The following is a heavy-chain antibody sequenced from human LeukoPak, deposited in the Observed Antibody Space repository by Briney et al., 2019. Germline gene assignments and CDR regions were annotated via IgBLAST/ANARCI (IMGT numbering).Heavy chain of an antibody. Sequence: SETLSLTCTVSGYDISSGFYWGWIRQSPRKGLEWIANIYRNGRTYHNPSLQSRVTISVDVCKNQFSLKLTSVTAADTAMYFCARHQTGDVDYWGQGILVTVSS. J-gene: IGHJ4*02. CDR2: IYRNGRT. CDR1: GYDISSGFY. V-gene: IGHV4-38-2*02. D-gene: IGHD2-2*01. CDR3: ARHQTGDVDY.